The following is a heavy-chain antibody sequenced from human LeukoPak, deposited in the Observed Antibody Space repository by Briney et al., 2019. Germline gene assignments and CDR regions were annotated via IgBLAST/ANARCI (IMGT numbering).Heavy chain of an antibody. J-gene: IGHJ3*02. Sequence: GGSLRLSCAASRFTFSSYSMNWVRQAPGKGLEWVSFISSGSSTIHYADSVKGRFTISRDNAKNSLYLQMNSLRAEDTAVYYCARDLRRAFDIWGQGTMVTVSS. V-gene: IGHV3-48*04. CDR1: RFTFSSYS. CDR3: ARDLRRAFDI. D-gene: IGHD3-16*01. CDR2: ISSGSSTI.